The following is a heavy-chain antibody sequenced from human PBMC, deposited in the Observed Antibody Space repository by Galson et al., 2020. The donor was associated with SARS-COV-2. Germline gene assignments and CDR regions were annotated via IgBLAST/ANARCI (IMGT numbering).Heavy chain of an antibody. CDR3: ARGEVQTLDY. D-gene: IGHD3-16*01. J-gene: IGHJ4*02. Sequence: SVKVSCKASGGSFSSYDINWVRQAPGQGLEWMGGIIHIFDTAIYAQNFQGRVTITADESATTADMELTSLRSEDTAVYFCARGEVQTLDYGGQGTLVTVSS. V-gene: IGHV1-69*13. CDR1: GGSFSSYD. CDR2: IIHIFDTA.